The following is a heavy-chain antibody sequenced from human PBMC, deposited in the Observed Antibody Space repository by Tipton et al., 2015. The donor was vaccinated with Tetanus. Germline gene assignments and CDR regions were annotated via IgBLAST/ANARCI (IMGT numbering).Heavy chain of an antibody. Sequence: TLSLTCTVSGASLRGGDYHWSWIRQPPGKGLEWLAYISGSGTTNSNYYLKSRITMTRDTSRNQFSLTLTSVTAADTAVYYCARATEHDIMTGYDNWGPGTQVTVSS. D-gene: IGHD3-9*01. CDR2: ISGSGTT. J-gene: IGHJ4*02. V-gene: IGHV4-61*08. CDR1: GASLRGGDYH. CDR3: ARATEHDIMTGYDN.